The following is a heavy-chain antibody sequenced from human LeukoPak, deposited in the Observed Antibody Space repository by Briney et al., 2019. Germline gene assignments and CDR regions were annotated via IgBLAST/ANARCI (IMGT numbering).Heavy chain of an antibody. V-gene: IGHV3-30*18. D-gene: IGHD6-19*01. Sequence: PGGSLRLSCAASGFTFSSYGMHRVRQAPGKGLEWVAVISYDGSNKYYADSVKGRFTISRDNSKSTLYLQMNSLRAEDTAVYYCAKSTAPSGWSRLGYWGQGTLVTVSS. CDR3: AKSTAPSGWSRLGY. J-gene: IGHJ4*02. CDR1: GFTFSSYG. CDR2: ISYDGSNK.